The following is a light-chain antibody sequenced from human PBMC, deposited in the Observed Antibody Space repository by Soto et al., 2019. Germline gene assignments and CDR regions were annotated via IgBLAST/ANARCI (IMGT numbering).Light chain of an antibody. CDR1: SSDVGGYNY. J-gene: IGLJ1*01. Sequence: QSALTQPASVSGSPGQSITISCTGTSSDVGGYNYVSWYQQHPGKAPKLMIYDVSNRPSGVSNRFSGSKSGNTASLTISGLQADFEADYYCSSYTSSSRGVFGTGTKVTVL. CDR3: SSYTSSSRGV. V-gene: IGLV2-14*01. CDR2: DVS.